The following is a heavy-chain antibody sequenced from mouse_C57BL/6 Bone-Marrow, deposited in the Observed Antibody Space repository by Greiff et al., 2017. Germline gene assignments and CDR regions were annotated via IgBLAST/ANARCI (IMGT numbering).Heavy chain of an antibody. CDR2: INPGSGGT. CDR3: ARRGIYYEADCAMDY. V-gene: IGHV1-54*01. D-gene: IGHD2-4*01. Sequence: QVQLKESGAELVRPGTSVKVSCKASGYAFTNYLIEWVKQRPGQGLEWIGVINPGSGGTNYNEKFKGKATLTADKSSSTAYLQLSGLTSEDSAVFCCARRGIYYEADCAMDYWGQGTSVTVSS. J-gene: IGHJ4*01. CDR1: GYAFTNYL.